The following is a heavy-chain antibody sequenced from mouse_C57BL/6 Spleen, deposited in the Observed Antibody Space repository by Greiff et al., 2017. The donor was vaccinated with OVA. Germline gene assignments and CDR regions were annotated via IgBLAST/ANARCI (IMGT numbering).Heavy chain of an antibody. CDR3: GGGKGGYYYAMDY. CDR1: GFSLTSYG. J-gene: IGHJ4*01. Sequence: QVQLKQSGPGLVQPSQSLSITCTVSGFSLTSYGVHWVRQSPGKGLEWLGVIWSGGSTDYNAAFISRLSISKDNSKSQVFFKMNSLQADDTAIYYCGGGKGGYYYAMDYWGQGTSVTVSS. V-gene: IGHV2-2*01. CDR2: IWSGGST. D-gene: IGHD1-3*01.